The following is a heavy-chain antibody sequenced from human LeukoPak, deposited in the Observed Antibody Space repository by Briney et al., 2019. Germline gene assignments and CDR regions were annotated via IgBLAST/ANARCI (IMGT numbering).Heavy chain of an antibody. J-gene: IGHJ4*02. CDR1: GFTFSSYS. Sequence: GGSLRLSCAASGFTFSSYSMHWVRQAPGKGLEWVAVISYDGSNKYYADSVKGRFTISRDNSKNTLYLQMNSLRAEDTAVYYCASVLWFGGIFFDYWGQGTLVTVSS. CDR2: ISYDGSNK. CDR3: ASVLWFGGIFFDY. V-gene: IGHV3-30*04. D-gene: IGHD3-10*01.